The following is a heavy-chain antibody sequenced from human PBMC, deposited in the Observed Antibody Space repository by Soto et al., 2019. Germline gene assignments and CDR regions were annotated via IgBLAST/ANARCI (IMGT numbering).Heavy chain of an antibody. D-gene: IGHD3-22*01. J-gene: IGHJ4*02. Sequence: EVQLVESGGGLVQPGGSLRLSCAASGFTFSSYWMSWVRKAPGKGLEWVANIKQDGSEKYYVDSVKGRFTISRDNAKNSLYLQMNSLRAEDTAVYYCARETVYYYDLSYFDYWGQGTLVTVSS. CDR2: IKQDGSEK. CDR3: ARETVYYYDLSYFDY. V-gene: IGHV3-7*01. CDR1: GFTFSSYW.